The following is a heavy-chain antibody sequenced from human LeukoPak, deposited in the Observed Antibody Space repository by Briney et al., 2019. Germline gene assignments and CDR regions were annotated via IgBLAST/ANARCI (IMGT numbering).Heavy chain of an antibody. D-gene: IGHD3-22*01. CDR2: ISGSGSNT. J-gene: IGHJ4*02. CDR1: GFTFSSYA. V-gene: IGHV3-23*01. CDR3: AKGTYDSRGHFDY. Sequence: GSLRLSCAASGFTFSSYAMTWVRQAPGKGLERVSGISGSGSNTYYADSVKGRFTISRDNSKHTLYLQMNSLRAEDTAAYYCAKGTYDSRGHFDYWGQGTLVSVSS.